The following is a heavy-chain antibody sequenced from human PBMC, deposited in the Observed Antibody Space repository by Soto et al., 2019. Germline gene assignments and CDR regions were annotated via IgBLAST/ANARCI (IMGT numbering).Heavy chain of an antibody. CDR1: GYTFTSYA. CDR2: INAGNGNT. J-gene: IGHJ5*02. D-gene: IGHD3-3*01. CDR3: ARGYDVWSGPQDP. V-gene: IGHV1-3*05. Sequence: QVQLVQSGAEEKKPGASVKVSCKASGYTFTSYAMHWVRQAPGQRLEWMGWINAGNGNTKYSQKFQGRVTITRDTSASTAYMELSSLSSEDTAVYYCARGYDVWSGPQDPWGQGTLATVSS.